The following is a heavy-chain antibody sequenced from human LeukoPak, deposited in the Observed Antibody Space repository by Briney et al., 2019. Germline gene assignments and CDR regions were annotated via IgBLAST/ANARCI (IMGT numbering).Heavy chain of an antibody. CDR1: GYSFIGQY. CDR3: TRRMTTIVNNYFDP. Sequence: ASVKVSCKAYGYSFIGQYMHWMRQAPGQRLEWMGWINPKSGDTNYAQKFQGRVTLTRDTSISTAYMELGGLRTDDTAVYFCTRRMTTIVNNYFDPWGQGTLVIVSS. CDR2: INPKSGDT. J-gene: IGHJ5*02. V-gene: IGHV1-2*02. D-gene: IGHD3-22*01.